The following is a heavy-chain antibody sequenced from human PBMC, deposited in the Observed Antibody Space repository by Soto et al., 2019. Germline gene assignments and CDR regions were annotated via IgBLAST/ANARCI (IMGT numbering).Heavy chain of an antibody. J-gene: IGHJ4*02. D-gene: IGHD3-3*01. V-gene: IGHV1-69*01. Sequence: QVQLVQSGAEVKKPGSSVKVSCKASGGTFSSYAISWVRQAPGQGLEWMGGIIPIFDTANYAQKFQGRVTISADESTSTAYMELSSLRSEDTAVYYCARHSRPNTGNFWSGYAFDYWGQGTLVAVSS. CDR2: IIPIFDTA. CDR3: ARHSRPNTGNFWSGYAFDY. CDR1: GGTFSSYA.